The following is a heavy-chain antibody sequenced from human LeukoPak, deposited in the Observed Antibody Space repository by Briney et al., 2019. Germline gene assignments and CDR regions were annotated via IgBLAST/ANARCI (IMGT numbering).Heavy chain of an antibody. D-gene: IGHD3-9*01. Sequence: GGSLRLSCAASGFTFSSYWMSWVRQAPGKGLEWVANIKQDGSEKYYVDSVKGRFTISRDNAKNSLYLQMNSLRAEDTAVYYCARGYFDWPEYYFDYWGQGTRVTVSS. J-gene: IGHJ4*02. CDR3: ARGYFDWPEYYFDY. V-gene: IGHV3-7*01. CDR2: IKQDGSEK. CDR1: GFTFSSYW.